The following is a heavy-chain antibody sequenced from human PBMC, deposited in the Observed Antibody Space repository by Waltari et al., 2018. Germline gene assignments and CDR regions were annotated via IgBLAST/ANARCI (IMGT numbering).Heavy chain of an antibody. CDR1: GYSFSDYY. CDR3: ARESSAYSRSHGFDY. V-gene: IGHV1-2*02. CDR2: INPKSGGT. Sequence: QVQLVQSGADVKKPGASVKVSCQASGYSFSDYYLHWVRQATGQGLEWMGWINPKSGGTDYAQKFQDRVTMTRDTSISTAYMELTRLTSDDTAVYYCARESSAYSRSHGFDYWGQGTLVTVSS. J-gene: IGHJ4*02. D-gene: IGHD3-3*01.